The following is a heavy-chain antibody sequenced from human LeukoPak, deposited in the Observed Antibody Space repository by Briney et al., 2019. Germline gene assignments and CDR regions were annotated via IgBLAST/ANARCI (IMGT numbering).Heavy chain of an antibody. CDR1: GDIVSSNSAA. J-gene: IGHJ4*01. Sequence: SQTLSLTCVISGDIVSSNSAAWNWIRQSPSRGLEWLGRTYYRSKWYNDYAESVQSRIRINADTSKNQLSLRLNSVTPDDSAVYYCARDLDGFEYWSQGILLTVSS. CDR3: ARDLDGFEY. CDR2: TYYRSKWYN. V-gene: IGHV6-1*01.